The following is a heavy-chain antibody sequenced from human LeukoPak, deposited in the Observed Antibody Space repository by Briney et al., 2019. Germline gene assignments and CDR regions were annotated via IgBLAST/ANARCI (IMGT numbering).Heavy chain of an antibody. Sequence: GGSLRLSCAASGFTFSTYNMNWVRQAPGKGLEWVSYISSSSTTIYNADSVRGRFAISRDNAKNSLYLQMNSLRADDTAVYYCVRENHGSFDYWGQGTLVTVSS. J-gene: IGHJ4*02. D-gene: IGHD1-14*01. CDR1: GFTFSTYN. CDR2: ISSSSTTI. V-gene: IGHV3-48*04. CDR3: VRENHGSFDY.